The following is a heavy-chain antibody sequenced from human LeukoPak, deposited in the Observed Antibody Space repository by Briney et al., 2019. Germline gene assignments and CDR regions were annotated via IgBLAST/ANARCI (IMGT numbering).Heavy chain of an antibody. CDR1: GYTFTSYD. CDR3: ARRYYYDSSGYYYLFDY. J-gene: IGHJ4*02. D-gene: IGHD3-22*01. V-gene: IGHV7-4-1*02. CDR2: INTNTGNP. Sequence: ASVKVSCKASGYTFTSYDINWVRQATGQGLEWMGWINTNTGNPTYAQGFTGRFVFSLDTSVSTAYLQISSLKAEDTAVYYCARRYYYDSSGYYYLFDYWGQGTLVTVSS.